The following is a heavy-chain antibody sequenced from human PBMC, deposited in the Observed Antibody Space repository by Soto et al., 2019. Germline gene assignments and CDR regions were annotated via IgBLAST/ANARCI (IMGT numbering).Heavy chain of an antibody. CDR2: ISAYNGNT. Sequence: QVQLVQSGAEVKKPGASVKVSCKASGYTFTSYGISWVRQAPGQGLEWMGWISAYNGNTNYAQKLQGRVNMTTDTSTSTADMELRSLRSDDTAVYYCARDGNCSSTSCYDFTYYYYGMDVWGQGTTVTVSS. D-gene: IGHD2-2*01. V-gene: IGHV1-18*04. J-gene: IGHJ6*02. CDR3: ARDGNCSSTSCYDFTYYYYGMDV. CDR1: GYTFTSYG.